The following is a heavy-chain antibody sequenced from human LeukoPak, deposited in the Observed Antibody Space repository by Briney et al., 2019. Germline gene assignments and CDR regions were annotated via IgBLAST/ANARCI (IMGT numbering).Heavy chain of an antibody. CDR3: ARSRGGGYNYFYMDV. J-gene: IGHJ6*03. CDR1: GASINSYC. D-gene: IGHD5-24*01. Sequence: SETLSLTCSVSGASINSYCWNWVRQGPRKGLEWLGYIYYTGTTDYNPSLKSRVTMSVDISKNQYSLNLRSLTAADTAVYYCARSRGGGYNYFYMDVWGKVATVTVSS. CDR2: IYYTGTT. V-gene: IGHV4-59*01.